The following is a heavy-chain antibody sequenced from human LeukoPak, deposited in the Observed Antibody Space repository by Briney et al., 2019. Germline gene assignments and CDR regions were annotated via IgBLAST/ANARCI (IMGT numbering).Heavy chain of an antibody. CDR2: INAYNGDT. D-gene: IGHD3-16*01. J-gene: IGHJ4*02. CDR3: ARGGPAARLITFGGVTDY. Sequence: ASVKVSCKASGYIFTSYGISWVRQAPGQGLEWMGWINAYNGDTNYAQKLQGRVTMTTDTSTSTAYMELRSLRSDDTAVYYCARGGPAARLITFGGVTDYWGQGTLVTVSS. CDR1: GYIFTSYG. V-gene: IGHV1-18*01.